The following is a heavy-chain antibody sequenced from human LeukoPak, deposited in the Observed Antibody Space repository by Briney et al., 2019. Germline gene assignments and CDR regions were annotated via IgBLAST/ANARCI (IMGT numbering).Heavy chain of an antibody. J-gene: IGHJ4*02. Sequence: GESLKISCKGSGYSFTSYWIGWVRQMPGKGLEWMGIIYPGDSDTRYSPSFQGQVTISADKSISTAYLQWSSLKASDTAMYYCARGDNSYGDDGDFDYWGQGTLVTVSS. V-gene: IGHV5-51*01. CDR3: ARGDNSYGDDGDFDY. CDR1: GYSFTSYW. CDR2: IYPGDSDT. D-gene: IGHD4-17*01.